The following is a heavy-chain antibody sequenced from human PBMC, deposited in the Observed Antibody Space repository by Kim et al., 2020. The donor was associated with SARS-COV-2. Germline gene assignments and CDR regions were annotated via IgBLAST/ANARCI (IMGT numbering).Heavy chain of an antibody. Sequence: QKFQGRVTMTRYTSTSTVYMELSSLRSEDTAVYYCARDQRYDFWSGYYDYWGQGTLVTVSS. V-gene: IGHV1-46*01. D-gene: IGHD3-3*01. CDR3: ARDQRYDFWSGYYDY. J-gene: IGHJ4*02.